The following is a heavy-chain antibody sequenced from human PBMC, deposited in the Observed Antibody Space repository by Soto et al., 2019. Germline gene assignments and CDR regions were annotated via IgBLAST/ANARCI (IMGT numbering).Heavy chain of an antibody. V-gene: IGHV1-69*05. J-gene: IGHJ4*02. CDR2: IIPIFGTA. CDR1: GGTFSSYA. Sequence: ASVKVSCKASGGTFSSYAISWVRQAPGQGLEWMGGIIPIFGTANYAQKFQGRVTITTDESTSTAYMKLSSLKSEDTAVYYCARAYSSGWYYYWGQGTLVTVSS. CDR3: ARAYSSGWYYY. D-gene: IGHD6-19*01.